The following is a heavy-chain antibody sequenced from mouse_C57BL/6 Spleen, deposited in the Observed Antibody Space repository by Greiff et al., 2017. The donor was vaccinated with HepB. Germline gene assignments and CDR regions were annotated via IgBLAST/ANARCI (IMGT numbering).Heavy chain of an antibody. CDR1: GFTFSSYA. V-gene: IGHV5-4*03. CDR3: ARGGNWDAFDY. D-gene: IGHD4-1*01. CDR2: ISDGGSYT. J-gene: IGHJ2*01. Sequence: EVNVVESGGGLVKPGGSLKLSCAASGFTFSSYAMSWVRQTPEKRLEWVATISDGGSYTYYPDNVKGRFTISRDNAKNNLYLQMSHLKSEDTAMYYCARGGNWDAFDYWGQGTTLTVSS.